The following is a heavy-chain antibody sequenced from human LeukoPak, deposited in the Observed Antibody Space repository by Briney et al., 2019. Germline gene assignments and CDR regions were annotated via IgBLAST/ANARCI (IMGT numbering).Heavy chain of an antibody. CDR1: GGSISSYY. D-gene: IGHD6-19*01. V-gene: IGHV4-59*01. Sequence: PSETLSLTCTVSGGSISSYYWSWIRQPPGKGLEWIGYIYYSGSTNYNPSLKSRVTISVDTSKNQFSLKLSSVTAADTAVYYCARDAPGYSSGWYGVFDIWGQGTMVTVSS. CDR2: IYYSGST. CDR3: ARDAPGYSSGWYGVFDI. J-gene: IGHJ3*02.